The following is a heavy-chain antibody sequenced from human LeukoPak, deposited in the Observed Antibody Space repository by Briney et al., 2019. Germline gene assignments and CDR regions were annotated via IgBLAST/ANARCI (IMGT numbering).Heavy chain of an antibody. Sequence: GGSLRLSCAASGFTFSRYNINWVRQAPGKGLEWVSSITSSSIYIYYADSMKGRFTISRDNAKNSLYLQMDSLRAEDTAVYYCARDGITMRILEYWGQGTLVTVSS. CDR1: GFTFSRYN. CDR2: ITSSSIYI. V-gene: IGHV3-21*01. J-gene: IGHJ4*02. CDR3: ARDGITMRILEY. D-gene: IGHD3-10*01.